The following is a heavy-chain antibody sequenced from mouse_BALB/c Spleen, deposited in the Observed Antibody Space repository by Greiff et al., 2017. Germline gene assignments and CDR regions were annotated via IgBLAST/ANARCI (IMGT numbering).Heavy chain of an antibody. D-gene: IGHD2-3*01. V-gene: IGHV5-17*02. Sequence: EVQGVESGGGLVQPGGSRKLSCAASGFTFSSFGMHWVRQAPEKGLEWVAYISSGSSTIYYADTVKGRFTISRDNPKNTLFLQMTSLRSEDTAMYYCARSGFYDGYYGDAMDYWGQGTSVTVSS. J-gene: IGHJ4*01. CDR2: ISSGSSTI. CDR1: GFTFSSFG. CDR3: ARSGFYDGYYGDAMDY.